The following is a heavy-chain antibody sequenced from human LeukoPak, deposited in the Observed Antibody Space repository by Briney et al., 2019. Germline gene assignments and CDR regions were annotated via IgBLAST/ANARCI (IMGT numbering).Heavy chain of an antibody. CDR1: GGSISTYY. D-gene: IGHD5-12*01. Sequence: SETLSLTCTVSGGSISTYYWSWIRQPPGKGLEWIGYIYYSGSANYNPSLKSRVTISVDTSKNQFSLKLSSVTAADTAVFYCARVAYSGYDYRGYDDYWGQGTLVTVSS. J-gene: IGHJ4*02. CDR3: ARVAYSGYDYRGYDDY. V-gene: IGHV4-59*12. CDR2: IYYSGSA.